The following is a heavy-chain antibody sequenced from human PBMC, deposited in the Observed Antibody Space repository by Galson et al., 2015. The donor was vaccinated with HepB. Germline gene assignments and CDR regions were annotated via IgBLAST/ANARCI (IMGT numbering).Heavy chain of an antibody. D-gene: IGHD2-21*02. V-gene: IGHV3-23*05. CDR3: GLRLGEHFDY. Sequence: SLRLSCAASGFFFKNHAMDWVRQAPGKGLEWVSTIGITDGDTHYADSVEGRFTISRDNSKNTLFLQMNSLRDEDTALYYCGLRLGEHFDYWGQGTLVTVSS. CDR2: IGITDGDT. J-gene: IGHJ4*02. CDR1: GFFFKNHA.